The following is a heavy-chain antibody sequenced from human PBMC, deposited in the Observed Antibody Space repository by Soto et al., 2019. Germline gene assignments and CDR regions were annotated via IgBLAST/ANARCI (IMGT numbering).Heavy chain of an antibody. CDR3: AKAPYSNYFPWSSFDI. CDR1: GFTFSDYY. CDR2: ISSSGSTI. J-gene: IGHJ3*02. Sequence: GGSLRLSCAASGFTFSDYYMSWIRQAPGKGLEWVSYISSSGSTIYYADSVKGRFTISRDNAKNSLYLQMNSLRAEDTAVYYCAKAPYSNYFPWSSFDIWGQGTMVTVSS. V-gene: IGHV3-11*01. D-gene: IGHD4-4*01.